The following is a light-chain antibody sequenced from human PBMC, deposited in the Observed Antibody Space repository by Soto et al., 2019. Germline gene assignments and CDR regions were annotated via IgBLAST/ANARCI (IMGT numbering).Light chain of an antibody. CDR1: QSVGSN. J-gene: IGKJ4*01. V-gene: IGKV3-15*01. Sequence: ERVMTQSPDTLSVSPGERATLSCRASQSVGSNLAWYQQKPGQAPRLLIYGASTRATGIPARFSGSGSGTEFTLTISSLQSEDFVVYYCQQYDNWPPHTFGGGTKVEIK. CDR2: GAS. CDR3: QQYDNWPPHT.